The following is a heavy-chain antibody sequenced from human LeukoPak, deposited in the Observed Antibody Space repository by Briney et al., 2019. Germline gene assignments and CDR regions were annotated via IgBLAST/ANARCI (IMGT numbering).Heavy chain of an antibody. CDR2: ISSSSSYI. J-gene: IGHJ4*02. V-gene: IGHV3-21*01. CDR1: GFTFSSYS. CDR3: AWLIHCSGGSCHYYFDY. D-gene: IGHD2-15*01. Sequence: GGSLRLSCAASGFTFSSYSMNWVRQAPGKGLEWVSSISSSSSYIYYADSVKGRFTISRDNAKNSLYLQMNSLRAEDTAVYYCAWLIHCSGGSCHYYFDYWGQGTLVTVSS.